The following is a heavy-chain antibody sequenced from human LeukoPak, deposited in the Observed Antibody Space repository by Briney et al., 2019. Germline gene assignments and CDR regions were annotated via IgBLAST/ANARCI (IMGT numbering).Heavy chain of an antibody. J-gene: IGHJ6*02. Sequence: GASVKASCKASGYTFTSYGISWVRQAPGQGLEWMGWISAYNGNTNYAQKLQGRVTMTTDTSTSTAYMELRSLRSDDTAVYYCARGDSSSWSVAYYYYYYGMDVWGQGTTVTVSS. CDR2: ISAYNGNT. V-gene: IGHV1-18*01. D-gene: IGHD6-13*01. CDR3: ARGDSSSWSVAYYYYYYGMDV. CDR1: GYTFTSYG.